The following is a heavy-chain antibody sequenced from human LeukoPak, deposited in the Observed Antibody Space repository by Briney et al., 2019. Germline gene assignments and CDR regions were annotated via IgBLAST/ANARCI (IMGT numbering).Heavy chain of an antibody. CDR3: PKERAVFDY. Sequence: GGSLRLSCAASGFTSSDYSMSWMRQAPGKGLEWVSYISSSSGYTNYAESVQGRFTISRDNTKNTLYLQMSSLRAEDTAVYYCPKERAVFDYWGQGTLVTVSS. CDR2: ISSSSGYT. J-gene: IGHJ4*02. V-gene: IGHV3-11*05. CDR1: GFTSSDYS.